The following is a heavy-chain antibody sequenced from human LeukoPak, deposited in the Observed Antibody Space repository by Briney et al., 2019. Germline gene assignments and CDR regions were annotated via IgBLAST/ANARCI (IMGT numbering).Heavy chain of an antibody. J-gene: IGHJ4*02. V-gene: IGHV3-66*01. CDR1: GFTVSSNY. CDR3: ARDAEGYSGYTMDY. D-gene: IGHD5-12*01. CDR2: IYSGGST. Sequence: PGGSLRLSCAASGFTVSSNYMSWVRQAPGKGLEWVSVIYSGGSTYYADSVKGRFTISRDNSKNTLYLQMNSLRAEDTAVYYCARDAEGYSGYTMDYWGQGTLVTVSS.